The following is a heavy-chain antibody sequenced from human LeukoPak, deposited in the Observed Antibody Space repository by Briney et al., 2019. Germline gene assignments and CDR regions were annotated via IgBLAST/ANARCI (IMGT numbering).Heavy chain of an antibody. Sequence: SETLSLTCTVSGGSISSYYWSWIRQPPGTGLEWIGYIYYSGSTNYNPSLKSRVTISVDTSKNQFSLKLSSVTAADTAVYYCARGRLVVVVAAPQYYMDVWGKGTTVTVSS. V-gene: IGHV4-59*01. CDR2: IYYSGST. J-gene: IGHJ6*03. CDR1: GGSISSYY. D-gene: IGHD2-15*01. CDR3: ARGRLVVVVAAPQYYMDV.